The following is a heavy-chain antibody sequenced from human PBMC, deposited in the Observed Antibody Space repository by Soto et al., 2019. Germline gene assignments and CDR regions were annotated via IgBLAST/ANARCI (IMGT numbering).Heavy chain of an antibody. Sequence: QVQVVQSGAEEKKPGASVKVSCRASGYTFTNYAIHWVCQAPGQRLEWMGWISPGNGNTKYSQKFQGRVTITGDTSASTAYMELSRLRSEDKAVYYCARRGDGMDVWGQGTTVTVSS. D-gene: IGHD3-10*01. J-gene: IGHJ6*02. V-gene: IGHV1-3*05. CDR3: ARRGDGMDV. CDR2: ISPGNGNT. CDR1: GYTFTNYA.